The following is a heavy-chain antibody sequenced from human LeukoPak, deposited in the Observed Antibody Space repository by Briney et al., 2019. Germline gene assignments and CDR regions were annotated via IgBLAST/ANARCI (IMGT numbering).Heavy chain of an antibody. CDR1: GFTFSSYG. CDR3: AKEVDGYNPFDY. V-gene: IGHV3-30*18. CDR2: ISYDGSNK. D-gene: IGHD5-24*01. Sequence: GGSLRLSCAASGFTFSSYGMHSVRQAPGKGLEWVAVISYDGSNKYYADSVKGRFTISRDNSKNTLYLQMNSLRAEDTAVYYCAKEVDGYNPFDYWGQGTLVTVSS. J-gene: IGHJ4*02.